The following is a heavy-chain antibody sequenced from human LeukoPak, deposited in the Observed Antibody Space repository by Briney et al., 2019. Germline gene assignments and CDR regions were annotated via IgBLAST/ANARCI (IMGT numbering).Heavy chain of an antibody. Sequence: GGSLRLSCAASGFTFRSYAMHWVRQAPGKGLEWVAVISYDGSNKYYADSVKGRFTISRDNSKNTLYLEMNSLRVEDTAVYYRARGDYYESSGYVAAYWGQGTLVTVSS. V-gene: IGHV3-30*04. CDR1: GFTFRSYA. CDR2: ISYDGSNK. CDR3: ARGDYYESSGYVAAY. J-gene: IGHJ4*02. D-gene: IGHD3-22*01.